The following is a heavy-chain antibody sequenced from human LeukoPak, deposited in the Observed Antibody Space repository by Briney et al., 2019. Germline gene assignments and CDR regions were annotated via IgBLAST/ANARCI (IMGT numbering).Heavy chain of an antibody. CDR1: GGSFSGYY. D-gene: IGHD5-18*01. CDR3: ARNFAALRVQLWGEDYYYGMDV. CDR2: INHSGST. V-gene: IGHV4-34*01. Sequence: PSETLSLTCAVYGGSFSGYYWSWIRQPPGKGLEWIGEINHSGSTNYNPSLKSRVTISVDTSKNQFSLKLSSVTAADTAVYYCARNFAALRVQLWGEDYYYGMDVWGQGTTVTVSS. J-gene: IGHJ6*02.